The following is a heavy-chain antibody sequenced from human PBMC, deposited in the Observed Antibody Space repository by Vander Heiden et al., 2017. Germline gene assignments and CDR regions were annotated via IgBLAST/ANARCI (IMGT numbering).Heavy chain of an antibody. V-gene: IGHV4-4*07. D-gene: IGHD2-15*01. J-gene: IGHJ4*02. CDR1: GGSIDPDD. CDR3: ARGGVGKYSNFDY. CDR2: IYTSGST. Sequence: QVHLQESGPGLVKPSQTLSLTCNVSGGSIDPDDGTWLRQSDGKGLGRIGRIYTSGSTNYNPSLKRRVSMSVDTSKRQFSLKLSSVTAADTAVYYCARGGVGKYSNFDYWGQGTLVTVSS.